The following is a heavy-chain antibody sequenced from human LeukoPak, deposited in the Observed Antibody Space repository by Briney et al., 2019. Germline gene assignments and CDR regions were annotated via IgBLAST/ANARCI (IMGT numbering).Heavy chain of an antibody. CDR3: ARAPDSSGSIFDY. J-gene: IGHJ4*02. V-gene: IGHV1-8*01. D-gene: IGHD3-22*01. CDR1: GYTFTSYD. Sequence: GASVKVSCNASGYTFTSYDINWVRQATGQGLEWMGWMNPNSGNTGYAQKFQGRVTITADKSTSTAYMELSSLRSEDTAVYYCARAPDSSGSIFDYWGQGTLVTVSS. CDR2: MNPNSGNT.